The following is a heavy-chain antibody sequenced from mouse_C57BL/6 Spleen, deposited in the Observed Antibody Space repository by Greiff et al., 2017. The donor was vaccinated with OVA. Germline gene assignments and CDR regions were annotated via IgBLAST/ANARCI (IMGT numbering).Heavy chain of an antibody. Sequence: VHVKQSGPELVKPGASVKISCTASGYSFTDYNMNWVKQSNGKSPEWIGVINPNYGTTSYNQKFKGKDTLTVDQSSSTAYMQLNSLTSEDAAVYYCARGTTVGFDDWGKGTTLTVSS. CDR3: ARGTTVGFDD. CDR2: INPNYGTT. J-gene: IGHJ2*01. CDR1: GYSFTDYN. V-gene: IGHV1-39*01. D-gene: IGHD1-1*01.